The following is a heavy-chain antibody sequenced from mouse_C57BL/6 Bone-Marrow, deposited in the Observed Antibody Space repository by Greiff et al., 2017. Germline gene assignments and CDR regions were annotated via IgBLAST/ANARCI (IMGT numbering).Heavy chain of an antibody. V-gene: IGHV1-64*01. J-gene: IGHJ2*02. Sequence: QVQLQQPGAELVKPGASVKLSCKASGYTFTSYWMHWVKQRPVQGLEWIGMIHPNIGSSTYNEKFKSKATLTVAKSSNTAYMQLSSLTSEDSAVYSCAMDSSGCVFDYWGQGASLSVSA. D-gene: IGHD3-2*02. CDR1: GYTFTSYW. CDR3: AMDSSGCVFDY. CDR2: IHPNIGSS.